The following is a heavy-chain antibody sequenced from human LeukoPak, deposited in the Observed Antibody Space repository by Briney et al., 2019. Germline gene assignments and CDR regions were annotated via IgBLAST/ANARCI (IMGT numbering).Heavy chain of an antibody. Sequence: GASVKVSCKASGYTFTSYYMHWVRQAPGQGLEWMGWINPNSGGTNYAQKFQGRVTMTRDTSISTAYMELSRLRSDDTAVYYCAREYYYDSSGYYRTVDYWGQGTLVTVSS. D-gene: IGHD3-22*01. J-gene: IGHJ4*02. CDR3: AREYYYDSSGYYRTVDY. V-gene: IGHV1-2*02. CDR1: GYTFTSYY. CDR2: INPNSGGT.